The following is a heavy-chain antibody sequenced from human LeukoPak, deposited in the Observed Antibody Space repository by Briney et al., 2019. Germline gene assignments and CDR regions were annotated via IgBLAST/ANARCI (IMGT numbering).Heavy chain of an antibody. D-gene: IGHD1-26*01. J-gene: IGHJ4*02. V-gene: IGHV3-30*04. CDR1: GFTFSNYA. CDR2: ISSDGSNQ. Sequence: GGSLRLSCAASGFTFSNYAMHWVRQAPGKGLEWVAVISSDGSNQYYADSVKGRFTISRDNSMNTLYLQMNSLRAEDTAVYSCAKDRLGALLYFDSWGQGTLVTVSS. CDR3: AKDRLGALLYFDS.